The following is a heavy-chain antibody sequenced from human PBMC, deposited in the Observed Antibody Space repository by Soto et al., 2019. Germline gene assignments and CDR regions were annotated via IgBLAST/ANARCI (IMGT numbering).Heavy chain of an antibody. D-gene: IGHD5-12*01. J-gene: IGHJ4*02. CDR1: GYTFTNYW. CDR2: IHPGDSDT. V-gene: IGHV5-51*01. CDR3: ASQFRYSGPADY. Sequence: GESLKISCKASGYTFTNYWIAWVRQLPGKGLEWMGIIHPGDSDTRYSPSFQGQVTISQDRSITTAYLQWSSLQASDTAVYYCASQFRYSGPADYWGQGTLVTVSS.